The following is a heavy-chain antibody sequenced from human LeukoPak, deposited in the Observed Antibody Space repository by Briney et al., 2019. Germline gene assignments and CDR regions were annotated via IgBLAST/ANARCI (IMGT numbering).Heavy chain of an antibody. CDR3: ARNLNTADDY. J-gene: IGHJ4*02. CDR1: GFTFSDSS. D-gene: IGHD5-18*01. Sequence: GGSLRLPCTASGFTFSDSSMNWVRQAPGKGLEWLSYISSSSTTIYYADSVKGRFTTSRDDAKNSLYLQMNSLRAEDTAVYYCARNLNTADDYWGQGILVTVSS. V-gene: IGHV3-48*01. CDR2: ISSSSTTI.